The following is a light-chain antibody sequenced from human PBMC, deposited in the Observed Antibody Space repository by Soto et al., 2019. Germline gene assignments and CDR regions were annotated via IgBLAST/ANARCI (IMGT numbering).Light chain of an antibody. CDR3: TSHAGSNNYV. V-gene: IGLV2-8*01. Sequence: QSALTQPRSASGSPGQSVTISCPGTSSDVGGYNYVSWYQQHPGKAPKLIISEVSKRPARVPDRFSGSKSGNTASLTVSGLQAEDEADYYCTSHAGSNNYVFGTGTKGTVL. CDR2: EVS. CDR1: SSDVGGYNY. J-gene: IGLJ1*01.